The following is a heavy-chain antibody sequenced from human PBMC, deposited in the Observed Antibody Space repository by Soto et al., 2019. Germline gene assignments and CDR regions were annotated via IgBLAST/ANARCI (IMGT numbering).Heavy chain of an antibody. CDR2: ISAYNGNT. V-gene: IGHV1-18*01. D-gene: IGHD1-26*01. J-gene: IGHJ3*02. Sequence: VKVSCKASGGSLTNYGISWVRQAPGQGLEWMGWISAYNGNTNYAQKLQGRVTMTTDTSTSTAYMELRSLRSDDTAVYYCASGLGASYAFDIWGQGTMVTVSS. CDR3: ASGLGASYAFDI. CDR1: GGSLTNYG.